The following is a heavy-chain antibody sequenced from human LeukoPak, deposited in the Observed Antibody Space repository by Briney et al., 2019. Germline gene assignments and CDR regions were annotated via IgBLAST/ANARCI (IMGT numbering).Heavy chain of an antibody. D-gene: IGHD3-10*01. CDR3: AKRSMVRGVIIKDAFDI. CDR1: GGSISSSNW. CDR2: IYHSGST. Sequence: SGTLSLTCAVSGGSISSSNWWSWVRQPPGKGLEWIGEIYHSGSTNYNPSLKSRVTISVDKSKNQFTLKLSSVTAADTAVYYCAKRSMVRGVIIKDAFDIWGQGTMVTVSS. J-gene: IGHJ3*02. V-gene: IGHV4-4*02.